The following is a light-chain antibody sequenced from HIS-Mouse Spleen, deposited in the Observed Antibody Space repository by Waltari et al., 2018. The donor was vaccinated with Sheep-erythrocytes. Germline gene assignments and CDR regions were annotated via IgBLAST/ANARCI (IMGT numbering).Light chain of an antibody. V-gene: IGLV2-11*01. CDR1: SSDVGGYNY. CDR2: DVS. Sequence: QSALTQPRSVSGSPGQSVTISCTGTSSDVGGYNYVSWYQQHPGKAPKLMIYDVSKRPSGVPDRLPGSKPGNTASLTISGLQAEDEADYYCCSYAGSYNHVFATGTKVTVL. J-gene: IGLJ1*01. CDR3: CSYAGSYNHV.